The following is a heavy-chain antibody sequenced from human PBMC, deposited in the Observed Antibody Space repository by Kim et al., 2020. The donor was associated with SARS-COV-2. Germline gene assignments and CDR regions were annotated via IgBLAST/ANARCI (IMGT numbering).Heavy chain of an antibody. Sequence: STSYADSVKGRFTISRDNAKNTLYLQMNSLRAEDTAVYYCARVAVAGTGYWGQGTLVTVSS. V-gene: IGHV3-74*01. D-gene: IGHD6-19*01. CDR3: ARVAVAGTGY. J-gene: IGHJ4*02. CDR2: ST.